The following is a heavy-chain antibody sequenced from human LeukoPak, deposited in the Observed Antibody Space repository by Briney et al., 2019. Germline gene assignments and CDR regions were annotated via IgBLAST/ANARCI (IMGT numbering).Heavy chain of an antibody. CDR2: ISSGGTYE. Sequence: PGGSLRLSCAASRFTFSNYAMHWVRQAPGKGLEWVSLISSGGTYEYYADSVKGRFTISRDNSKNTLYLQLNSLRAEDTAVYYCARDSTYYYDSGSSGPHYFDNWGQGTLVTVSS. CDR1: RFTFSNYA. D-gene: IGHD3-10*01. V-gene: IGHV3-30*01. CDR3: ARDSTYYYDSGSSGPHYFDN. J-gene: IGHJ4*02.